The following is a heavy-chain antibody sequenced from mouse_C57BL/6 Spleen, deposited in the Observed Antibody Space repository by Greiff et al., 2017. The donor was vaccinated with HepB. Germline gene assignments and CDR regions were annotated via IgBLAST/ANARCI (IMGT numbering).Heavy chain of an antibody. CDR2: IWSDGST. CDR1: GFSLTSYG. CDR3: ARHKNYYGSSYVGYFDV. V-gene: IGHV2-6-1*01. D-gene: IGHD1-1*01. Sequence: VMLVESGPGLVAPSQSLSITCTVSGFSLTSYGVHWVRQPPGKGLEWLVVIWSDGSTTYNSALKSRLSISKDNSKSQVFLKMNSLQTDDTAMYYCARHKNYYGSSYVGYFDVWGTGTTVTVSS. J-gene: IGHJ1*03.